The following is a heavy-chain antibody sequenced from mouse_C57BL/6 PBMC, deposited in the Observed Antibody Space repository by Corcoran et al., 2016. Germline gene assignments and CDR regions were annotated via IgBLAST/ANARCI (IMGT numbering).Heavy chain of an antibody. D-gene: IGHD2-4*01. CDR3: ARDYDYVYAMDY. V-gene: IGHV3-6*01. CDR1: GYSITSGYY. CDR2: ISYDGSN. J-gene: IGHJ4*01. Sequence: DVQLQESGPGLVKPSQSLSLTCSVTGYSITSGYYWNWIRQFPGNKLEWMGYISYDGSNNYNPSLKNRISITRDTSKNQFFLKLNSVTTEDTATYCCARDYDYVYAMDYWGQGTSVTVSS.